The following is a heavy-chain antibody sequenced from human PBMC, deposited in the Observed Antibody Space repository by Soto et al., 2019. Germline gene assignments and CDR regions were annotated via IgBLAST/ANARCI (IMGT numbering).Heavy chain of an antibody. V-gene: IGHV1-69*13. CDR3: ASGRDILTALGY. J-gene: IGHJ4*02. D-gene: IGHD3-9*01. CDR1: GGTFSSYA. CDR2: IIPIFGTA. Sequence: SVKVSCKASGGTFSSYAISWVRQAPGQGLEWMGGIIPIFGTANYAQKFQGRVTITADESTSTAYMELSSLRSEDTAVYYCASGRDILTALGYWGQGTLVTVSS.